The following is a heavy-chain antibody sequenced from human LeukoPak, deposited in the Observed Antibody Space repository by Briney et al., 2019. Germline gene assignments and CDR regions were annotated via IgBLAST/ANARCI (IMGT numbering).Heavy chain of an antibody. CDR2: VSDNGADT. V-gene: IGHV3-23*01. CDR3: ARDRVGSSSWSSPGY. Sequence: GGSLRLSCAASGFTFSTFAMTWVRQAPGRGLEWVSAVSDNGADTFHADSVRGRFTISRDNSNNTLYLQMNSLRAEDTAVSYCARDRVGSSSWSSPGYWGQGTLVTVSS. D-gene: IGHD6-13*01. CDR1: GFTFSTFA. J-gene: IGHJ4*02.